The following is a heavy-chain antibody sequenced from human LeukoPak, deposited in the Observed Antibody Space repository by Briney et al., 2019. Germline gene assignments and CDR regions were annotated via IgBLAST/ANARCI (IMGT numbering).Heavy chain of an antibody. CDR2: ISGSGGTA. Sequence: PGGSLRLSCAASGFTFSIYAMSWVRQAPGKGLEWVSAISGSGGTAYYADSVKGRFTISRDNSKNTLYLQMNSLRAEDTAVYYCELHCSSTSCYTRVQEYWFDPWGQGTLVTVSS. CDR1: GFTFSIYA. J-gene: IGHJ5*02. CDR3: ELHCSSTSCYTRVQEYWFDP. D-gene: IGHD2-2*02. V-gene: IGHV3-23*01.